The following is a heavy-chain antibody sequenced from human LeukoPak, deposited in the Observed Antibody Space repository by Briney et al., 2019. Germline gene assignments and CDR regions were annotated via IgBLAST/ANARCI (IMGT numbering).Heavy chain of an antibody. V-gene: IGHV4-38-2*02. CDR2: IYHSGST. Sequence: SETLSLTCTVSGYSISSGYYWGWIRQPPGKGLEWIGSIYHSGSTNYNPSLKSRVTISVDTSKNQFSLKLSSVTAADTAVYYCARVVTAIYYYYYYMDVWGKGTTVTVSS. CDR1: GYSISSGYY. D-gene: IGHD5-18*01. J-gene: IGHJ6*03. CDR3: ARVVTAIYYYYYYMDV.